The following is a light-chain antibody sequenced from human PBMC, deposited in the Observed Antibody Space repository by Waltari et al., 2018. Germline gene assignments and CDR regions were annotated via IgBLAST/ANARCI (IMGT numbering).Light chain of an antibody. CDR2: DSS. V-gene: IGKV3-11*01. CDR1: QSIDNY. CDR3: LQRSVWPWT. Sequence: EIVLTQSPATLSLSPGERATLSCRASQSIDNYLAWYQQRPGRTPRLLMYDSSNRAAGIPVRFSGSWSGVNFTLVISNLEPDDFAVYFCLQRSVWPWTFGQGTKVEIK. J-gene: IGKJ1*01.